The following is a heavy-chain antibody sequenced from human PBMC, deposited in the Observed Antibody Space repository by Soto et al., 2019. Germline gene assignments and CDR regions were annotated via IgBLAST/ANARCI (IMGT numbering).Heavy chain of an antibody. CDR3: ARGLYDFWSGYYLYVYYYYGMDV. D-gene: IGHD3-3*01. CDR1: GFTFSSYG. J-gene: IGHJ6*02. CDR2: IWYDGSNK. Sequence: QVQLVESGGGVVQPGRSLRLSCAASGFTFSSYGMHWVRQAPGKGLEWVAVIWYDGSNKYYADSVKGRFTISRDNSKNTLYLQMNSLRAEDTAVYYCARGLYDFWSGYYLYVYYYYGMDVWGQGTTVTVSS. V-gene: IGHV3-33*01.